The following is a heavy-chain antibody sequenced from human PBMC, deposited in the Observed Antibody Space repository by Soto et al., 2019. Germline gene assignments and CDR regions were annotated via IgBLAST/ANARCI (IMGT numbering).Heavy chain of an antibody. V-gene: IGHV4-31*03. J-gene: IGHJ4*02. CDR1: GGSISSGGYY. D-gene: IGHD3-10*01. CDR3: ARGLTMVRGAESYYFDY. CDR2: IYYSGST. Sequence: QVQLQESGPGLVKPSQTLSLTCTVSGGSISSGGYYWSWIRQHPGKGLEWIGYIYYSGSTYYNPSLKSRVTISVDTSKNQFSLKLSSVTAADTAVYYCARGLTMVRGAESYYFDYWGQGTLVTVSS.